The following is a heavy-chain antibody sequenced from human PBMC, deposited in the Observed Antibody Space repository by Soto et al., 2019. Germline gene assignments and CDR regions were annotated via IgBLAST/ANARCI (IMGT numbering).Heavy chain of an antibody. CDR3: ARDIIAAAGIEY. D-gene: IGHD6-13*01. CDR1: GGSVSSCSYY. V-gene: IGHV4-61*01. J-gene: IGHJ4*02. Sequence: QVQLQESGPGLVKPSETLSLTCTVSGGSVSSCSYYWSWIRQPPGKGLEWIGYIYYSGSTNYNPSLKRRVTISVDPSNNQFSLKLSSVTAADTAVYYCARDIIAAAGIEYWGQGPLVTVSS. CDR2: IYYSGST.